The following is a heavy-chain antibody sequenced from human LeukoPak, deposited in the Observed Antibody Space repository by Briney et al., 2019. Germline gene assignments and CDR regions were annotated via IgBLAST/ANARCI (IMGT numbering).Heavy chain of an antibody. D-gene: IGHD6-6*01. CDR1: GFTFSSYG. CDR3: AKDPRSSADYYYYMDV. V-gene: IGHV3-30*02. Sequence: GGSLRLSCAAPGFTFSSYGMHWVRQAPGKGLEWVAFIRYDGSNKYYADSVKGRFTISRDNSKNTLYLQMNSLRAEDTAVYYCAKDPRSSADYYYYMDVWGKGTTVTVSS. CDR2: IRYDGSNK. J-gene: IGHJ6*03.